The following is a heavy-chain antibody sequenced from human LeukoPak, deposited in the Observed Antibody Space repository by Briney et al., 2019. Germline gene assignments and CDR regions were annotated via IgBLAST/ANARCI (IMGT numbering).Heavy chain of an antibody. J-gene: IGHJ4*02. D-gene: IGHD3-3*01. V-gene: IGHV3-23*01. CDR3: AKSYYDFWSGYPLFDY. CDR1: GFTFSSYA. CDR2: ISGSGGST. Sequence: GGSLRLSCAASGFTFSSYAMSWVRQAPGKGLEWVSAISGSGGSTYYADSVKGRFTISRDNSKNTLYLQMNSLRAEDTAEYYCAKSYYDFWSGYPLFDYWGQGTLVTVSS.